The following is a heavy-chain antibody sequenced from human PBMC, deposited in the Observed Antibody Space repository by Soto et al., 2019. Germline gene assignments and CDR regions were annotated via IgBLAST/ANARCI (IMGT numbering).Heavy chain of an antibody. Sequence: GGSLRLSCAASGFTFSSYWMSWVRQAPGKGLEWVANIKQDGSEKYYVDSVKGRFTISRDNAKNSLYLQMNSLRAEDTAVYYCAGTPGLWFGELSLDYWGQGTLVTVS. CDR2: IKQDGSEK. CDR1: GFTFSSYW. D-gene: IGHD3-10*01. V-gene: IGHV3-7*01. J-gene: IGHJ4*02. CDR3: AGTPGLWFGELSLDY.